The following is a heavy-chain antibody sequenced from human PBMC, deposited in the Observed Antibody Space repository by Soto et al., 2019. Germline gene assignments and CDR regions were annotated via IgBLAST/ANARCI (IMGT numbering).Heavy chain of an antibody. J-gene: IGHJ4*02. CDR2: ISGYNGNT. D-gene: IGHD3-9*01. V-gene: IGHV1-18*01. CDR3: ARDLRYFDWSQTFDY. Sequence: QVQLGQSGAEVKKPGASVKVSCKASGYTFTSYGISWVRQAPGQGLEWMGWISGYNGNTNYAQKLQGRVTLTTDTSTSTAYMELRSLRSDDTAVYYCARDLRYFDWSQTFDYWGQGTLVTVSS. CDR1: GYTFTSYG.